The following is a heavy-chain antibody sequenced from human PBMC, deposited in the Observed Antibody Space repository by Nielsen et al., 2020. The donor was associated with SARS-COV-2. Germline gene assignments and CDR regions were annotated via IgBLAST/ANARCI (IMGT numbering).Heavy chain of an antibody. V-gene: IGHV4-59*01. CDR3: ARDYGSGFYYGMDV. Sequence: SETLSLTCTVSGGSISSYYWSWIRQPPGKGLEWIGYIYYSGSTNYNPSLKSRVTISVDTSKNQFSLKLSSVTAADTAVYYCARDYGSGFYYGMDVWGQGTTVTVSS. J-gene: IGHJ6*02. CDR2: IYYSGST. CDR1: GGSISSYY. D-gene: IGHD3-10*01.